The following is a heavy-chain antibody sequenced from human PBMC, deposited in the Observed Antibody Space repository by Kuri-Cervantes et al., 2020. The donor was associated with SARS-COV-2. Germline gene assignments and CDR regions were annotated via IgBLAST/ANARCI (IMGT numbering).Heavy chain of an antibody. Sequence: ESLKISCAVYGGSFSGYYWNWIRQPPGKGLEWIGEINHSGSTNYHPSLKSRVTISLDRSKNQFSLKLSSVTAADTAVYYCARDEGITGTYNWFDHWGQGTLVTVSS. CDR3: ARDEGITGTYNWFDH. CDR1: GGSFSGYY. V-gene: IGHV4-34*01. CDR2: INHSGST. D-gene: IGHD1-7*01. J-gene: IGHJ5*02.